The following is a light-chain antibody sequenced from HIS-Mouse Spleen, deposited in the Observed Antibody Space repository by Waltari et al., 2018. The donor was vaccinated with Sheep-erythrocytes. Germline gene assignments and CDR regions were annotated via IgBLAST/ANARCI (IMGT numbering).Light chain of an antibody. CDR2: DAS. CDR3: QQRSNWYT. CDR1: QSVSSY. Sequence: SPGERATLSCRASQSVSSYLAWYQQKPGQAPRLLIYDASNRATGIPARFSGSWSGTDFTLTISSLEPEDFAVYYCQQRSNWYTFGQGTKLEIK. J-gene: IGKJ2*01. V-gene: IGKV3-11*01.